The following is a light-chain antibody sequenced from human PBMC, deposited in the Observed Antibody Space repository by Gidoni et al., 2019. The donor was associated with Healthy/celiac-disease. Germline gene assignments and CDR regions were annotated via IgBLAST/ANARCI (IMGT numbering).Light chain of an antibody. J-gene: IGKJ3*01. CDR2: AAS. CDR3: QQSYSTPS. V-gene: IGKV1-39*01. CDR1: QSISSY. Sequence: DSQMTQSPSSLSASVGDRVTITCRASQSISSYLNWYQQKPGKAPKLLIYAASSLQSGVPSRFSGSGSGTDFTLTISSLQPVDFATYYCQQSYSTPSFGPGTKVDIK.